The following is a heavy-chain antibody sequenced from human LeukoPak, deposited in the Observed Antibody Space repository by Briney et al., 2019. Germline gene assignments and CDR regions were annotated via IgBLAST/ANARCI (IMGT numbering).Heavy chain of an antibody. CDR3: ARLNYYYYYMDV. J-gene: IGHJ6*03. V-gene: IGHV4-39*01. CDR1: GGSISSSSYY. CDR2: IYYSGST. Sequence: SETLSLTCTVSGGSISSSSYYWGWIRQPPGKGLEWIGSIYYSGSTYYNPSLKSRVTISVDTSKNQLSLKLSSVTAADTAVYYCARLNYYYYYMDVWGKGTTVTISS.